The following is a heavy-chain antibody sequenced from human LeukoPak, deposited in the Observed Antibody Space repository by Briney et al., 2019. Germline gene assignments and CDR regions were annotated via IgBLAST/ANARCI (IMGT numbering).Heavy chain of an antibody. CDR3: ARDIFPYCGGDCYVDY. V-gene: IGHV1-2*02. CDR2: INPNSGGT. J-gene: IGHJ4*02. Sequence: ASVQVSCKASGYTFTCYYMHWVRQAPGQGLEWMGWINPNSGGTNYAQKFQGRVTMTRDTSISTAYMELSRLRSDDTAGYYCARDIFPYCGGDCYVDYWGQGTLVTVSS. D-gene: IGHD2-21*02. CDR1: GYTFTCYY.